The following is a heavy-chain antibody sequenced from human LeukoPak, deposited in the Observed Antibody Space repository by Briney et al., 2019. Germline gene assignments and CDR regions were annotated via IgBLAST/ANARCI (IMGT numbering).Heavy chain of an antibody. CDR1: GFTFSNYW. D-gene: IGHD2-15*01. CDR2: IKEDGGEK. J-gene: IGHJ4*02. Sequence: GGSLRLSCAASGFTFSNYWMTWVRQAPGKVLEWVAHIKEDGGEKHYVDPVKGRFTISRDNAKNSLYLQMNSLRAEDTAMYYCVRDRGYCSGGTCYALWDYWGQGTLVTVSS. CDR3: VRDRGYCSGGTCYALWDY. V-gene: IGHV3-7*01.